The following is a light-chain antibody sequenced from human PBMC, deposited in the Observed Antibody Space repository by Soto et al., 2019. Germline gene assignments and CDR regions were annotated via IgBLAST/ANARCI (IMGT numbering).Light chain of an antibody. CDR1: SSDVGGYNY. V-gene: IGLV2-14*03. J-gene: IGLJ2*01. CDR3: SSYTSSSTLVV. Sequence: QSALTQPASVSGSPGQSITISCTGTSSDVGGYNYVSWYQHHPGKAPKLMIYDVSSRPSGVSNRFSGSKSANTASLTISGLQAEDEADYYCSSYTSSSTLVVFGGGTKLTVL. CDR2: DVS.